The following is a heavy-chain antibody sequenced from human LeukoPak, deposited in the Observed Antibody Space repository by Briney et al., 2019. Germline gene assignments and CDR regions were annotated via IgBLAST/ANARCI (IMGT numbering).Heavy chain of an antibody. CDR2: IITIFGTA. CDR1: GGTFTSYA. Sequence: ASVKVSCKASGGTFTSYAISRVRQAPGQGVEWMGGIITIFGTANYTQKFQGRVTITADESTSTAYMELSSLRSEDTAVYYCASHALHEDMVRGVIVHRSYGMDVWGKGTTVTVSS. V-gene: IGHV1-69*01. D-gene: IGHD3-10*01. CDR3: ASHALHEDMVRGVIVHRSYGMDV. J-gene: IGHJ6*04.